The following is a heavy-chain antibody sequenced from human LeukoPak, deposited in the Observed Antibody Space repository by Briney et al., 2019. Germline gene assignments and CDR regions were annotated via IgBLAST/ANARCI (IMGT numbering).Heavy chain of an antibody. Sequence: GGSLRLSCVASGFIVSSDYMSWVRQAPGKGLEWVSVIYSGGRTYYADSVKGRFTISRDNSKNTLYLQMNSLRAEDTAVYYCASLPFCSHGLCYTHYYFDYWGQGTQVTVSS. CDR2: IYSGGRT. V-gene: IGHV3-53*01. CDR1: GFIVSSDY. D-gene: IGHD2-8*01. J-gene: IGHJ4*02. CDR3: ASLPFCSHGLCYTHYYFDY.